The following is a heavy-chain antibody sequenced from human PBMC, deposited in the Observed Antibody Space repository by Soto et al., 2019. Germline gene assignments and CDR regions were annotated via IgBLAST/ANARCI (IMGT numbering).Heavy chain of an antibody. J-gene: IGHJ6*02. V-gene: IGHV3-23*01. CDR1: GFTFSSYA. Sequence: GGSLRLSCAASGFTFSSYAMSWVRQAPGKGLEWVSAISGSGGSTYYADSVKGRFTISRDNSKNTLYLRMNSLRAEDTAVYYCAKDPDYGDYYYGMDVWGQGTTVTVSS. D-gene: IGHD4-17*01. CDR3: AKDPDYGDYYYGMDV. CDR2: ISGSGGST.